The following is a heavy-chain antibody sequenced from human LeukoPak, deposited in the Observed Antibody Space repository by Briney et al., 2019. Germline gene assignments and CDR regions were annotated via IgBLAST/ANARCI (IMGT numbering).Heavy chain of an antibody. CDR2: INHSGST. V-gene: IGHV4-34*01. J-gene: IGHJ4*02. D-gene: IGHD2-2*01. CDR3: ARALGYCSCTSCQGYFDY. Sequence: SETLSLTCAVYGGSLSGYYWSWIGQPLGKGLEWIGEINHSGSTNYNPSLKSRVTISVDTSKNQFSLKLSSVTAADTAVYYCARALGYCSCTSCQGYFDYWGQGTLVTVSS. CDR1: GGSLSGYY.